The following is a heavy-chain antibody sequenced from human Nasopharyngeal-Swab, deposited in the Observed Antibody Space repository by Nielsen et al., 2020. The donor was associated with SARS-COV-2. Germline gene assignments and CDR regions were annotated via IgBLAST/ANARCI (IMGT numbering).Heavy chain of an antibody. Sequence: SETLSLTCTVPGGSISSCYWSWIRQPPGKGLEWIGYIYYSGSTNYNPSLKSRVTISVDTSKNQFSLKLSSVTAADTAVYYCARLGSYDILTGFPRRDNWFDPWGQGTLVTVPS. CDR1: GGSISSCY. D-gene: IGHD3-9*01. CDR2: IYYSGST. J-gene: IGHJ5*02. CDR3: ARLGSYDILTGFPRRDNWFDP. V-gene: IGHV4-59*08.